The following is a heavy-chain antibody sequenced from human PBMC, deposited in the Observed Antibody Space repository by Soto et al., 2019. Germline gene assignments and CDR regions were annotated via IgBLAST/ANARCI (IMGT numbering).Heavy chain of an antibody. CDR2: ISSSGRTI. V-gene: IGHV3-48*03. CDR3: ARDRYSSDWYGHPMDY. J-gene: IGHJ4*02. D-gene: IGHD6-19*01. CDR1: GFTFSSYE. Sequence: EVQLVESGGGLVQPGGSLRLSCAASGFTFSSYEMNWVRQAPGQGLEWVSYISSSGRTIYYADSVKGRFTVSRDNAKNALYLQMNSLRADDRAVYYCARDRYSSDWYGHPMDYWGQGTLVTVSS.